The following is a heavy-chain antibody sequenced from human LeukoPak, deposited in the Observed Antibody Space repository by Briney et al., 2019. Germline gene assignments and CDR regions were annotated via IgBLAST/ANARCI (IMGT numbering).Heavy chain of an antibody. Sequence: ASVKVSCKASGYTFTSYATHWVRQAPGQRLEWMGWINAGNGNTKYSQKFQGRVTITRDTSASTAYMELSSLRSEDTAVYYCAISIAAATTSDWYFDLWGRGTLVTVSS. J-gene: IGHJ2*01. D-gene: IGHD6-13*01. CDR1: GYTFTSYA. V-gene: IGHV1-3*01. CDR2: INAGNGNT. CDR3: AISIAAATTSDWYFDL.